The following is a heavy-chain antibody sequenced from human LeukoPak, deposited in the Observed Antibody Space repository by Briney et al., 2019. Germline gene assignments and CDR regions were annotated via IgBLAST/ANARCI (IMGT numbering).Heavy chain of an antibody. J-gene: IGHJ5*02. D-gene: IGHD3/OR15-3a*01. CDR2: IYYSGST. Sequence: KASETLSLTCTVSGGSISSYYWSWIRQPPGKGLEWIGYIYYSGSTNYNPSLKSRVTISVDTSKNQFSLKLSSVTAADTAVYYCARHIMIFEASLDNRFDPWGQGTLVTVSS. CDR1: GGSISSYY. CDR3: ARHIMIFEASLDNRFDP. V-gene: IGHV4-59*08.